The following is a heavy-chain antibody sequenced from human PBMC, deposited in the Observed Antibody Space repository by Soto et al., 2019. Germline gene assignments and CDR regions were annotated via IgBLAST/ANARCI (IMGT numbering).Heavy chain of an antibody. Sequence: QVQLVQSGAEVKKPGSSVKVSCKASGGTFSTYTMSWVRQAPGQGLEWMGGIIPMFGTTTYAENFQGRVTNTADESTSSAYMELISLRCDETLVYYCTRDLYYFNSSAYYVHNWFDPWGQGTRVTVSS. CDR3: TRDLYYFNSSAYYVHNWFDP. CDR2: IIPMFGTT. J-gene: IGHJ5*02. V-gene: IGHV1-69*12. CDR1: GGTFSTYT. D-gene: IGHD3-22*01.